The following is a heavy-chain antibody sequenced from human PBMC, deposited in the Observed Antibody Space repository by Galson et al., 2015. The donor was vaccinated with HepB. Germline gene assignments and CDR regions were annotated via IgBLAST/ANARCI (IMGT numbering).Heavy chain of an antibody. D-gene: IGHD3-9*01. V-gene: IGHV3-15*01. J-gene: IGHJ4*02. CDR2: CRSKNAGGTT. CDR3: AADVPTIGAQVDY. Sequence: SLRLSCAASGFTFSNAWMSWVRQAPGKGLGWIGRCRSKNAGGTTDYAAPVEGRFTVSRDDSKNTLYLLMNSLKTEDTAVYYCAADVPTIGAQVDYWGLGTLVTVSS. CDR1: GFTFSNAW.